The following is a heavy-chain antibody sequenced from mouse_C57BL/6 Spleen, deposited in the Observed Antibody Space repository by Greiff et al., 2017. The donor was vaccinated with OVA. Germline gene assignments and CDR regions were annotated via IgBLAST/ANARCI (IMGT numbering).Heavy chain of an antibody. CDR3: ARLGPYYFEY. V-gene: IGHV5-17*01. CDR1: GFTFSDYG. J-gene: IGHJ2*01. Sequence: EVKLVESGGGLVQPGGSLKLSCAASGFTFSDYGMHWVRQAPEKGLEWVAYISSGSSTIYYADTVKGRFTISRDNAKNTLFLQMTSLRSEDTAIYYCARLGPYYFEYWGQGTTLTVS. D-gene: IGHD4-1*01. CDR2: ISSGSSTI.